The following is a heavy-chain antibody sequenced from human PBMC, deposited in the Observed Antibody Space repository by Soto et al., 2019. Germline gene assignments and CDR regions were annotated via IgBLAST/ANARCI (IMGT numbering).Heavy chain of an antibody. CDR1: GGSISSGGYY. CDR2: NYYSGIT. V-gene: IGHV4-31*03. J-gene: IGHJ5*02. D-gene: IGHD2-2*01. CDR3: ATSTWFDP. Sequence: PSETLSLTCTVSGGSISSGGYYWTWIRQHPGKSLEWIGYNYYSGITYYNPSLKSRVTMSLDTSKNQFSLKLSSVTAADTAVYNCATSTWFDPWGKGTLVAV.